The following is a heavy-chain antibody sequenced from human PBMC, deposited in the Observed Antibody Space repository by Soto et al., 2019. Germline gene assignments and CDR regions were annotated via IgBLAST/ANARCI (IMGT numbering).Heavy chain of an antibody. CDR3: AKDLGDSSGYYKGVVDY. Sequence: GSLRLSCAASGFTFSSYAMSWVRQAPGKGLEWVSAISGSGGTTYYADSVKGRFTISRDNSKNTLYLQMNSLRAEDTAVYYCAKDLGDSSGYYKGVVDYWGQGTQVTVSS. CDR1: GFTFSSYA. CDR2: ISGSGGTT. V-gene: IGHV3-23*01. D-gene: IGHD3-22*01. J-gene: IGHJ4*02.